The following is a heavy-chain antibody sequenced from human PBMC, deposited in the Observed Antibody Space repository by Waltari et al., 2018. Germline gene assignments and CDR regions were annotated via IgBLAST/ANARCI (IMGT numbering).Heavy chain of an antibody. J-gene: IGHJ4*02. Sequence: QVQLQESGPGLVKPSQTLSPTCTVSGGSISSGGYYWSWIRQHPWKGLEWIGYIYHSGSTYYNPSLKSRVTISVDRSKNQFSLKLSSVTAADTAVYYCARAPSGDYEGYYFDYWGQGTLVTVSS. CDR3: ARAPSGDYEGYYFDY. D-gene: IGHD4-17*01. CDR1: GGSISSGGYY. V-gene: IGHV4-31*03. CDR2: IYHSGST.